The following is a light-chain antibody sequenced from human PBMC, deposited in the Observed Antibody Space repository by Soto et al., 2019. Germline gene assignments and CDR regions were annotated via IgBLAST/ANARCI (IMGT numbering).Light chain of an antibody. CDR1: QSTSTW. J-gene: IGKJ2*02. Sequence: DIPMTQSPSTLSSSVGDRVTITCRASQSTSTWLAWYQQKPGKAPKLLIYDASSLQSGVPSRCSGSGSGIEFTLTISSLQPDDFATYYCQQYNSFSGTFGQGSKLEIK. CDR2: DAS. CDR3: QQYNSFSGT. V-gene: IGKV1-5*01.